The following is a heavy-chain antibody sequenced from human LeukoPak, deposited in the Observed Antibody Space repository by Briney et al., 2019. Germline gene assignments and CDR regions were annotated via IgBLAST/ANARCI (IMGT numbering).Heavy chain of an antibody. CDR1: GGSISSYY. Sequence: SETLSLTCTVSGGSISSYYWSWIRQSPGKGLEWIGYISYSGSTNYNPSLKSRVTISVDTSKNQFSLKLSSVTAADTAVYYCARGKNYYGSGSYYNAKPRPLNWFDPWGQGTLVTVSS. V-gene: IGHV4-59*12. J-gene: IGHJ5*02. CDR2: ISYSGST. D-gene: IGHD3-10*01. CDR3: ARGKNYYGSGSYYNAKPRPLNWFDP.